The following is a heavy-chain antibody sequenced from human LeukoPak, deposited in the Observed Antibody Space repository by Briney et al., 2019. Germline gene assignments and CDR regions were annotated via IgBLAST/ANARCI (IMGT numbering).Heavy chain of an antibody. CDR1: GFTFSSYA. V-gene: IGHV3-23*01. D-gene: IGHD6-13*01. CDR2: ISGSGGNT. Sequence: GGSLRLSCAASGFTFSSYAMSWVRQAPGKGLEWVSGISGSGGNTYNADSVKGRFTISRDNSKNTLYLQMNSLRAEDTAVYYCAKATSSSWHTPSDYWGQGTLVTVSS. CDR3: AKATSSSWHTPSDY. J-gene: IGHJ4*02.